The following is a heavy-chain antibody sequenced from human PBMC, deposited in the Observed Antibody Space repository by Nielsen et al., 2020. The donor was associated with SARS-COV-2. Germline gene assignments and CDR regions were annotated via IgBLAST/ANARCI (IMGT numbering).Heavy chain of an antibody. CDR2: ISYDGSNK. J-gene: IGHJ4*02. V-gene: IGHV3-30*04. D-gene: IGHD3-16*01. Sequence: GESLKISCAASGFTFSSYAMHWVRQAPGKGLEWVAVISYDGSNKYYADSVKGRFTISRDNSKNTLYLQMNSLRAEDTAVYYCARDLGGSFDYWGQGTLVTVS. CDR3: ARDLGGSFDY. CDR1: GFTFSSYA.